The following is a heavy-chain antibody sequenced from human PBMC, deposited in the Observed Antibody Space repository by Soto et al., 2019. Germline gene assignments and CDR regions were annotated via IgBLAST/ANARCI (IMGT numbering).Heavy chain of an antibody. D-gene: IGHD3-10*01. V-gene: IGHV3-7*04. CDR3: VRDISLRFGIDF. CDR1: GFTFSNYW. J-gene: IGHJ4*02. CDR2: IKQDGSEK. Sequence: EVQLVDSGGGLVQPGGSLRLSCAVSGFTFSNYWMNWVRQAPGKGLEWVANIKQDGSEKYYVDSVKGRFTISRDNDKNSLYLQMNNLRAEDTAVYYFVRDISLRFGIDFWGQGTLVTVSS.